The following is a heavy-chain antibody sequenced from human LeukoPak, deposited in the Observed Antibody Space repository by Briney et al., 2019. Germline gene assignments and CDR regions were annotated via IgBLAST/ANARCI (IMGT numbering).Heavy chain of an antibody. V-gene: IGHV1-69*13. CDR2: IIPIFGTA. J-gene: IGHJ6*02. CDR1: GGTFSSYA. D-gene: IGHD6-13*01. Sequence: SVKVSCKASGGTFSSYAISWVRQAPGQGLEWMGGIIPIFGTANYAQKFQGRVTITADESTSTAYMELSSLRSEDTAVYYCARGVAPSRGIAAAGTFGYYYYGMDVWGQGTTVTVSS. CDR3: ARGVAPSRGIAAAGTFGYYYYGMDV.